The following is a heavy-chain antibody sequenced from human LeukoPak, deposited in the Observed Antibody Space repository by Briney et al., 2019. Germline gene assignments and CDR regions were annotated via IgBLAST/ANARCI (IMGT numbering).Heavy chain of an antibody. Sequence: AAVKVSCKASGYTFSRYGISWMRQAPGLGLEWMGWISGNDGNTRYAQKVHDRVTLTIDRPTNTAYMELGSLRSDDTAVYYCVRDWDGDSPIIADYRGQGTLVTVSS. CDR3: VRDWDGDSPIIADY. D-gene: IGHD1-26*01. CDR2: ISGNDGNT. J-gene: IGHJ4*02. V-gene: IGHV1-18*01. CDR1: GYTFSRYG.